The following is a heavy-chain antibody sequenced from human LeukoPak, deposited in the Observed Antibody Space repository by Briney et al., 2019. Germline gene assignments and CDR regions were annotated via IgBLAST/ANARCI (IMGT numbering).Heavy chain of an antibody. CDR1: GFTFSSYE. CDR2: IKQDGSEK. V-gene: IGHV3-7*01. D-gene: IGHD6-19*01. Sequence: PGGSLRLSCAASGFTFSSYEMNWVRQAPGKGLEWVANIKQDGSEKYYVDSVKGRFTISRDNAKNSLYLQMNSLRAEDTAVYYCARDKSSGWSPMGFDYWGQGTLVTVSS. J-gene: IGHJ4*02. CDR3: ARDKSSGWSPMGFDY.